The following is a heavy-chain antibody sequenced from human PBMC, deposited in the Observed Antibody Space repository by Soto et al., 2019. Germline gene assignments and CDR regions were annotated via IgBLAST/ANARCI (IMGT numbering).Heavy chain of an antibody. V-gene: IGHV3-23*01. D-gene: IGHD3-10*01. CDR1: GFTFSSYA. Sequence: GGSLRLSCAASGFTFSSYAMSWVRQAPGKGLEWVSAISGSGGSTYYADSVKGRLTISRDKSKNTLYLQMKSLRAEDTAVYYSAKDLIFTMVRGVSRSPDYWGQGTLVTVSS. CDR3: AKDLIFTMVRGVSRSPDY. CDR2: ISGSGGST. J-gene: IGHJ4*02.